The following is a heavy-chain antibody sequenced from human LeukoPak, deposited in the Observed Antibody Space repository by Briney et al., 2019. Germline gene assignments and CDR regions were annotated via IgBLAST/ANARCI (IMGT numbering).Heavy chain of an antibody. CDR1: GVSITSDIFY. V-gene: IGHV4-30-4*01. CDR3: GKVGGNTNS. J-gene: IGHJ4*02. Sequence: PSETLSLTCTVSGVSITSDIFYWNWIRQSPGKGLEWIGAIHNSRGTSYNPSLESRLTISVDPSENKFFLKMTSVTDADTATYYCGKVGGNTNSWGQGTLVTVSS. CDR2: IHNSRGT. D-gene: IGHD4-23*01.